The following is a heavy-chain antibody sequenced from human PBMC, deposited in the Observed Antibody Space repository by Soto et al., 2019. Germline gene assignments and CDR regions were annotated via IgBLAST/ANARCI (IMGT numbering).Heavy chain of an antibody. J-gene: IGHJ4*02. D-gene: IGHD3-3*01. Sequence: PSETLSLTCAVYGGTFSGYYWSWIRQPPGKGLEWIGEINHSGSTNYNPSLKSRVTIAVDTSKNQFSLKLSSVTAADTAVYYCASTRCPLWMEVGYWGLETLVTLSA. CDR2: INHSGST. CDR1: GGTFSGYY. CDR3: ASTRCPLWMEVGY. V-gene: IGHV4-34*01.